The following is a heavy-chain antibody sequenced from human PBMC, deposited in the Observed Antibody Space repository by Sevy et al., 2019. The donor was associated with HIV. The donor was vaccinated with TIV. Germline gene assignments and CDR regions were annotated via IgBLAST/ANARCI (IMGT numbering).Heavy chain of an antibody. V-gene: IGHV3-21*01. CDR2: ISSSSSYI. Sequence: GGSLRLSCAASGFTFSSYSMNWVRQAPGKGLEWVSSISSSSSYIYYAYSVKGRFTISRDNAKNSLYLQMNSLRAEDTAVYYCARVVRAARYYYGMDVWGQGTTVTVSS. CDR3: ARVVRAARYYYGMDV. CDR1: GFTFSSYS. J-gene: IGHJ6*02. D-gene: IGHD6-6*01.